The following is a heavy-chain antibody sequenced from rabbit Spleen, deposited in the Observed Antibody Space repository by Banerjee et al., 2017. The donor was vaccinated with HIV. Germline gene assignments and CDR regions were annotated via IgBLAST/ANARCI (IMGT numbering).Heavy chain of an antibody. J-gene: IGHJ4*01. V-gene: IGHV1S40*01. CDR2: IYTGGSGGI. D-gene: IGHD1-1*01. CDR1: GFSFNNYYY. Sequence: QSLEESGGDLVKPGASLTLTCTASGFSFNNYYYIYWVRQAPGKGLEWIGCIYTGGSGGIYYASWATGRFTISKTSSTTVPLQMTSLTAADTATYFCARDLDGVIGWNFGWWGPGTLVTVS. CDR3: ARDLDGVIGWNFGW.